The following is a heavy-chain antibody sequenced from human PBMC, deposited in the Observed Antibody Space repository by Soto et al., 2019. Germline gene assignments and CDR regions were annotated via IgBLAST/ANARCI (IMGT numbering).Heavy chain of an antibody. Sequence: QVQLQESGPGLVKPSQTLSLTCTVSGGSISSGGYYWSWIRQHPGKGLEWIGYIYYSGSTYYNPSLNSRVTISVDTAKNQFSLKLSSVTAADTAVYYCARGGRRSPGMDVWGQGTTVTVSS. V-gene: IGHV4-31*03. CDR1: GGSISSGGYY. CDR2: IYYSGST. J-gene: IGHJ6*02. CDR3: ARGGRRSPGMDV.